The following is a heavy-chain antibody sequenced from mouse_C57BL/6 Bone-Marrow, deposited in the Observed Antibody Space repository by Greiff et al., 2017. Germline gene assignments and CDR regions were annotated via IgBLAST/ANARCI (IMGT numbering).Heavy chain of an antibody. J-gene: IGHJ4*01. CDR1: GFNIKDDY. D-gene: IGHD2-1*01. V-gene: IGHV14-4*01. CDR3: TPIYLAMDY. Sequence: VHVKQSGAELVRPGASVKLSCTASGFNIKDDYMHWVKQRPEQGLEWIGWIDPENGDTEYASKFQGKATITADTSSNTAYLQLSSLTSEDTAVYYCTPIYLAMDYWGQGTSVTVSS. CDR2: IDPENGDT.